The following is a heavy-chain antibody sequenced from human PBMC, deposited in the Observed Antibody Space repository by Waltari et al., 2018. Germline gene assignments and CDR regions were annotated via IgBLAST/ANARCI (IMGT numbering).Heavy chain of an antibody. CDR3: ARPDYDILGFDP. J-gene: IGHJ5*02. V-gene: IGHV3-30*01. CDR1: GFTFGSYA. Sequence: QVQLVESGGGGVQPGRSRRRSCAAPGFTFGSYAMHWVRQAPGKGLEWVAVISYDGSNKYYADSVKGRFTISRDNSKNTLYLQMNSLRAEDTAVYYCARPDYDILGFDPWGQGTLVTVSS. CDR2: ISYDGSNK. D-gene: IGHD3-9*01.